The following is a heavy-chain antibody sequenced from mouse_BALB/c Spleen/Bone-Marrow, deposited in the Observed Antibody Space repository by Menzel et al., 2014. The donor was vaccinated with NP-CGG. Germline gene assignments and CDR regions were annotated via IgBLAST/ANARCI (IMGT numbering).Heavy chain of an antibody. V-gene: IGHV1S81*02. CDR3: TRLPH. Sequence: VQLQQSGAELVKPGASVMLSCKASGYTFTSYYMYWVKQRPGQGLEWIGEINPSNGGTNFNEKFKSRATLTVDKSSSTAYMQLSSLTSEDSAVYYCTRLPHWGQGTSVTVSS. J-gene: IGHJ4*01. CDR1: GYTFTSYY. D-gene: IGHD5-1*01. CDR2: INPSNGGT.